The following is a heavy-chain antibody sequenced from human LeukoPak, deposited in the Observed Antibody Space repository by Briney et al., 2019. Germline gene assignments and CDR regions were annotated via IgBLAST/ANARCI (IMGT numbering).Heavy chain of an antibody. Sequence: ASVKVSCKASGYTFTSYAMHWVRQAPGQRLEWMGWSNAGNGNTKYSQEFQGRVTITRDTSASTAYMELRSLSSDDTAVYFCARETASGYLGFDFWGQGTLVTVSS. CDR3: ARETASGYLGFDF. D-gene: IGHD3-3*01. J-gene: IGHJ4*02. V-gene: IGHV1-3*02. CDR1: GYTFTSYA. CDR2: SNAGNGNT.